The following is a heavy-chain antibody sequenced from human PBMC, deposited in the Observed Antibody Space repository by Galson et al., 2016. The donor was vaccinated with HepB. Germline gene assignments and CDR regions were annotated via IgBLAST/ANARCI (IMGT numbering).Heavy chain of an antibody. CDR1: GFTFSSYG. CDR2: ISYDGSNK. D-gene: IGHD3-10*01. Sequence: SLRLSCAASGFTFSSYGMHWVRQAPGKGLEWVAVISYDGSNKYYADSVKGRFTISRDNSKNTLYLQMNSLRAEDTAVYYCAKGFEIGDYYGSGVSLDYWGQGTLVTASS. J-gene: IGHJ4*02. CDR3: AKGFEIGDYYGSGVSLDY. V-gene: IGHV3-30*18.